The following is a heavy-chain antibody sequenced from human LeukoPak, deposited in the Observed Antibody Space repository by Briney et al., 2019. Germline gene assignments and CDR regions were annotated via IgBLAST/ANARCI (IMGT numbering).Heavy chain of an antibody. J-gene: IGHJ4*02. CDR3: ARLLGIGSSFDY. D-gene: IGHD6-6*01. V-gene: IGHV4-59*01. CDR1: GGSISSYH. CDR2: IYYSGST. Sequence: SETLSLTCTVPGGSISSYHWSWIRQPPGKGLEYIGHIYYSGSTTYNPSLESRVTISVDTSKNQFSLKMRSVTAADTAVYYCARLLGIGSSFDYWGQGTLVTVSS.